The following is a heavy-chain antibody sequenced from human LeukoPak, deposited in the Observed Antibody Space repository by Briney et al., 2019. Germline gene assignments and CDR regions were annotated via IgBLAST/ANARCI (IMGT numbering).Heavy chain of an antibody. D-gene: IGHD5-18*01. CDR1: GFTFSSYA. CDR2: IKPDGSEK. Sequence: GGSLRLSCAASGFTFSSYAMSWVRQAPGKGLEWVANIKPDGSEKYYVDSVKGRFTISRDNAKNSLYLQMNSLRTEDTAVYYCAREGAGYTYGEDYWGQGTLVTVSS. V-gene: IGHV3-7*03. CDR3: AREGAGYTYGEDY. J-gene: IGHJ4*02.